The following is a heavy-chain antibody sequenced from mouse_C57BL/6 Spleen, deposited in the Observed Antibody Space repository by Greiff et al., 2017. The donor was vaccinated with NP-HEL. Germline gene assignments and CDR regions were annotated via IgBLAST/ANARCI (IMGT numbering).Heavy chain of an antibody. J-gene: IGHJ3*01. CDR2: IRLKSDNYAT. CDR1: GFTFSNYW. Sequence: EVQVVESGGGLVQPGGSMKLSCVASGFTFSNYWMNWVRQSPEKGLEWVAQIRLKSDNYATHYAESVKGRFTISRDDSKSSVYLQMNNLRAEDTGIYYCTGGLVRFAYWGQGTLVTVSA. CDR3: TGGLVRFAY. V-gene: IGHV6-3*01.